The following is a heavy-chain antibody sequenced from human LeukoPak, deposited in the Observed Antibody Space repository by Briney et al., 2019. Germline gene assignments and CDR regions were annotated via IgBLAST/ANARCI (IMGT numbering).Heavy chain of an antibody. CDR3: AGPRGVPTAVFDY. CDR2: INHSGST. CDR1: GGSFSGYY. J-gene: IGHJ4*02. V-gene: IGHV4-34*01. D-gene: IGHD2-2*01. Sequence: SETLSLTCAVYGGSFSGYYWSWIRQPPGKGLEWIGEINHSGSTNYNPSLKSRVTISVDTSKNQFSLKLSSVTAADTAVYYCAGPRGVPTAVFDYWGQGTLVTVSS.